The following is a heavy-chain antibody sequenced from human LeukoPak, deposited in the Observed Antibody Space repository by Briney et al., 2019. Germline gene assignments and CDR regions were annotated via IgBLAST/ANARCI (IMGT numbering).Heavy chain of an antibody. Sequence: SETLSLTRTVSGVSIRRNSYYWAWIRHPPGKGLEWIGSIYYSGSTYYNPSLKSRVTISVDTSKNQFSLKLSSVTAADTAVYYCARHPYYDILTGYYPPYYFDYWGQGTLVTVSS. D-gene: IGHD3-9*01. V-gene: IGHV4-39*01. CDR2: IYYSGST. J-gene: IGHJ4*02. CDR1: GVSIRRNSYY. CDR3: ARHPYYDILTGYYPPYYFDY.